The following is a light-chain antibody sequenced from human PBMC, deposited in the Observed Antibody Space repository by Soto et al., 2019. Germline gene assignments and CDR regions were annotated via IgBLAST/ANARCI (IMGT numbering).Light chain of an antibody. CDR1: QSVSSSF. CDR3: QQYDSSPIT. V-gene: IGKV3-20*01. Sequence: EIVLTQSPGTLSLSPGERATLSCRASQSVSSSFLAWYQQKPGQAPRLLIYGASSRATGIPDRFSGSGSGTDFNLTISRLEPEDFAVYYCQQYDSSPITFGQGIRLEIK. CDR2: GAS. J-gene: IGKJ5*01.